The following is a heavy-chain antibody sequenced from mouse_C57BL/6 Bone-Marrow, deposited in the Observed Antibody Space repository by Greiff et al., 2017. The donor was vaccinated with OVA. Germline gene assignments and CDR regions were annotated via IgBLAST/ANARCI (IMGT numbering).Heavy chain of an antibody. Sequence: VQRVESGPELVKPGASVKISCKASGYAFSSSWMNWVKQRPGKGLEWIGRIYPGDGDTNYNGKFKGKATLTADKSSSTAYMQLSSLTSEDSAVYFCARFGRWLLKYFDVWGTGTTVTVSS. CDR2: IYPGDGDT. CDR1: GYAFSSSW. V-gene: IGHV1-82*01. D-gene: IGHD2-3*01. CDR3: ARFGRWLLKYFDV. J-gene: IGHJ1*03.